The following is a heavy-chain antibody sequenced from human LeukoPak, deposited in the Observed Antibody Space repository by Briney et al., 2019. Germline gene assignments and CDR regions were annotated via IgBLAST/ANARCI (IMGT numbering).Heavy chain of an antibody. D-gene: IGHD2-8*02. CDR1: GFTFSSYA. Sequence: QPGGSLRLSCAASGFTFSSYAMSWVRQAPGKGLEWVSPISDNGASSYYIDSVKGRFTISRDNSRSTLYLQMNSLRAEDTAIYYCATYRQVLLPFESWGQGTLVTVSS. CDR2: ISDNGASS. CDR3: ATYRQVLLPFES. J-gene: IGHJ4*02. V-gene: IGHV3-23*01.